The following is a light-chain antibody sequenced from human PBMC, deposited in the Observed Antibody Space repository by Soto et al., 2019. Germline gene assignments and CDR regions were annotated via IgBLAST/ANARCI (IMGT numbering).Light chain of an antibody. Sequence: DIQMTQSPSSLFASVGDRVSITCRASPGIRNNLGWYQQRPGKAPKRLIYGTSNLQPGVPSRFNGSGYGTDFTLTLSSLQPEDFATYYCLQHEPYPRTFGQGTKVEV. CDR3: LQHEPYPRT. V-gene: IGKV1-17*01. CDR1: PGIRNN. J-gene: IGKJ1*01. CDR2: GTS.